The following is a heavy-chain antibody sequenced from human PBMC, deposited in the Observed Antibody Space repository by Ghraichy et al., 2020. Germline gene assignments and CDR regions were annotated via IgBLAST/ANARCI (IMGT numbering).Heavy chain of an antibody. J-gene: IGHJ6*04. CDR2: INHSGST. V-gene: IGHV4-34*01. CDR3: ARPLRGVGIRGRSVDV. CDR1: GGSFSGYY. Sequence: SETLSLTCAVYGGSFSGYYWSWIRQPPGKGLEWIGEINHSGSTNYNPSLKSRVTISVDTSKNQFSLKLSSVTAADTAVYYCARPLRGVGIRGRSVDVWGKGTTVTVSS. D-gene: IGHD2-21*01.